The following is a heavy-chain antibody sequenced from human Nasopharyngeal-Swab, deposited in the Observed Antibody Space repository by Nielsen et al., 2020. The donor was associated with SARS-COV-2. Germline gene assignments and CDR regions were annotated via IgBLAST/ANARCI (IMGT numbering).Heavy chain of an antibody. CDR1: GFTFGDYA. Sequence: GESLKISRTASGFTFGDYAMSWVRQAPGKGLEWVGFIRSKAYGGTTEYAASVKGRFTISRDDSKSIAYLQMNSLKTEDTAVYYCTRGQDYYDSSGYYDWGQGTLVTVSS. D-gene: IGHD3-22*01. V-gene: IGHV3-49*04. J-gene: IGHJ4*02. CDR3: TRGQDYYDSSGYYD. CDR2: IRSKAYGGTT.